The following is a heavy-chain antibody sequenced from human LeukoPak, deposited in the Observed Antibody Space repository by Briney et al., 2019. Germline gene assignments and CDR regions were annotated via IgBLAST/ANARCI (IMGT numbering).Heavy chain of an antibody. CDR1: GFTFSDYY. D-gene: IGHD2-15*01. V-gene: IGHV3-11*01. Sequence: GGSLRLSCAASGFTFSDYYMSWIRQAPGKGLEWVSYISSSGSTIYYADSVKGRFTISRDNAKNSLYLQMNSLRAEDTAVCYCARDGDRYCSGGSCSPPFPYYYYGMDVWGQGTTVTVSS. CDR3: ARDGDRYCSGGSCSPPFPYYYYGMDV. J-gene: IGHJ6*02. CDR2: ISSSGSTI.